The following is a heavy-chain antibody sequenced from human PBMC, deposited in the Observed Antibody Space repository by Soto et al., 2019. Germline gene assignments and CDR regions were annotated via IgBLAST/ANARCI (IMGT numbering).Heavy chain of an antibody. CDR2: IYYSGST. V-gene: IGHV4-59*01. CDR1: GGSISSYY. CDR3: ARGMQGYDILTGYYEDYYMDV. Sequence: SETLSLTCTVSGGSISSYYWSWILQPPWKGLEWIGYIYYSGSTNYNPSLKSRVTISVDTSKNQFSLKLSSVTAADTAVYYCARGMQGYDILTGYYEDYYMDVWGKGTTVTVSS. J-gene: IGHJ6*03. D-gene: IGHD3-9*01.